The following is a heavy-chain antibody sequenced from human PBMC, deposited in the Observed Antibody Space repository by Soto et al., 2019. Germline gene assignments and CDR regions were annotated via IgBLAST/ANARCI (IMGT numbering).Heavy chain of an antibody. CDR1: GGSVSSGSYY. CDR2: IYYSGST. J-gene: IGHJ4*02. Sequence: SETLSLTCTVSGGSVSSGSYYWSWIRQPPGKGLEWIGYIYYSGSTNYNPSLKSRVTISVDTSKNQFSLKLSSVTAADTAVYYCARDSGSYIFDYWGQGTLVTVSS. V-gene: IGHV4-61*01. D-gene: IGHD1-26*01. CDR3: ARDSGSYIFDY.